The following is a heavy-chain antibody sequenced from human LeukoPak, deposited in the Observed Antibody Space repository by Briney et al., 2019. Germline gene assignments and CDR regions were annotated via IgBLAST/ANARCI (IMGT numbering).Heavy chain of an antibody. CDR2: IYHSGST. V-gene: IGHV4-38-2*02. CDR1: GYSISSGYY. J-gene: IGHJ3*02. D-gene: IGHD5-18*01. CDR3: ARGRGIQLWLRFGAFDI. Sequence: SETLSLTCTVSGYSISSGYYWGWIRQPPGKGLEWIGSIYHSGSTYYNPSLKSRVTISVDTSKNQFSLKLSSVTAADTAVYYCARGRGIQLWLRFGAFDIWGQGTMVTVSS.